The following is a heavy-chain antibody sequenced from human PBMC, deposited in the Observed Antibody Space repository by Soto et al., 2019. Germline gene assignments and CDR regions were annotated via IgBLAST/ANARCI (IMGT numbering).Heavy chain of an antibody. Sequence: ASVKVSCKAPGDTFTNYYMHWVRQAPGQGPEWMGIINPSVGSTRYAQQFQGRVTMTRDTSTSTVYMELSSLRSEDTAVYYCTRAEPNGDDSFFDHWGQGTLVTVPQ. CDR2: INPSVGST. CDR1: GDTFTNYY. V-gene: IGHV1-46*03. D-gene: IGHD5-12*01. CDR3: TRAEPNGDDSFFDH. J-gene: IGHJ4*02.